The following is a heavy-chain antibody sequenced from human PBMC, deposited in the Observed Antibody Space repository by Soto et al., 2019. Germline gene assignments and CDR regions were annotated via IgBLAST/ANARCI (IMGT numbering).Heavy chain of an antibody. CDR3: ARECSRCHRDVYGMDV. V-gene: IGHV4-31*03. D-gene: IGHD2-2*01. J-gene: IGHJ6*02. CDR2: INYSGST. CDR1: GGSISSGTNY. Sequence: PSETLSLTCTVSGGSISSGTNYWSWIRQHPGKGLEWIGYINYSGSTYYNPSLKSRVTISVDTSQNQFSLKLTSVTAEDTAVYYCARECSRCHRDVYGMDVCGQGTTVTVSS.